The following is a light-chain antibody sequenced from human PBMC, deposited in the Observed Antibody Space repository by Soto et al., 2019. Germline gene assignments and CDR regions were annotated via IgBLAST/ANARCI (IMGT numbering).Light chain of an antibody. CDR3: QQRSDSYT. J-gene: IGKJ2*01. CDR1: QTLANY. CDR2: DAS. V-gene: IGKV3-11*01. Sequence: EVVLTQSPATLSLSPGERATLSCRASQTLANYLAWYQQRPGQAPRLLIYDASNRATGIPARFSGSGSGTDFTLTISSIEPEDSAVYYCQQRSDSYTFGQRTTLEIK.